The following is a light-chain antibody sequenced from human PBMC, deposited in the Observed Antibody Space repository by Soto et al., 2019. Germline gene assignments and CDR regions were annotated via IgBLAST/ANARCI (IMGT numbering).Light chain of an antibody. CDR1: QSVSSN. J-gene: IGKJ1*01. V-gene: IGKV3D-15*01. CDR3: QQYNNWPWT. Sequence: EIVLTQSPGTLSLSPGERATLSCMASQSVSSNFAWYQQKPGQAPRLLIYGASSRATGIPARFSGSGSGTEFTLTISSLQSEDFAVYYCQQYNNWPWTFGQGTKVDTK. CDR2: GAS.